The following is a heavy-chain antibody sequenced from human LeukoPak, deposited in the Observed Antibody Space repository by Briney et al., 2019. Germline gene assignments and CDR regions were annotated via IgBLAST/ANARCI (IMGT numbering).Heavy chain of an antibody. D-gene: IGHD3-10*01. CDR3: ARSRYLWFGDAFDI. V-gene: IGHV4-38-2*02. J-gene: IGHJ3*02. Sequence: PSETLSLTCTVSGYSISSGYYWGWIRQPPGKGLEWIGSIYHSGSTYYNPSLKSRVTISVDTSKNQFSLKLSSVTAADTAVYYCARSRYLWFGDAFDIWGQGTMATVSS. CDR1: GYSISSGYY. CDR2: IYHSGST.